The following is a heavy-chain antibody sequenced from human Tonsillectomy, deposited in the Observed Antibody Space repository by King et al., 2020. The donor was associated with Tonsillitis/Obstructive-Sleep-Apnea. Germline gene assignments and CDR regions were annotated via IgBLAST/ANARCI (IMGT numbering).Heavy chain of an antibody. CDR3: TTSKFGYSSSWYWAH. CDR2: MNPNIGNT. Sequence: QLVQSGAEVKKPGASVKVSCKASGYTFTSYDINWVRQATGQGLEWMGWMNPNIGNTGYAQKFQGRVTMTRNTSISTAYMELSSLRSEDTAVYYCTTSKFGYSSSWYWAHWGQGTLVTVSS. D-gene: IGHD6-13*01. CDR1: GYTFTSYD. J-gene: IGHJ4*02. V-gene: IGHV1-8*01.